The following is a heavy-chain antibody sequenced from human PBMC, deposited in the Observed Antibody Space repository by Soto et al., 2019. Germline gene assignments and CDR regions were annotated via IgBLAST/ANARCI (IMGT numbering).Heavy chain of an antibody. J-gene: IGHJ5*02. Sequence: SETLSLTCAVYGGSFSGYYWSWIRQPPGKGLEWIGEINHSGSTNYNPSLKSRVTISVDTSKNQFSLKLSSVTAADTAVYYCAMSVIAAAVEWFDPWGQGPLVTVSS. D-gene: IGHD6-13*01. V-gene: IGHV4-34*01. CDR3: AMSVIAAAVEWFDP. CDR1: GGSFSGYY. CDR2: INHSGST.